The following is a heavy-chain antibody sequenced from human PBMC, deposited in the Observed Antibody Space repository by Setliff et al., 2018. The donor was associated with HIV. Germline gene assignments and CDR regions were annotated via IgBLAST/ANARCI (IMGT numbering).Heavy chain of an antibody. J-gene: IGHJ3*02. D-gene: IGHD4-4*01. Sequence: GGSLRLSCAASGFTFSTYAMNWVRQAPGKGLEWVSIISGNGGSTYYADSVKGRFTISRDNLKNTLYLQMNSLRAADTAVYYCAKGESDYTSGSNDAFDIWGQGTVVTVSS. CDR2: ISGNGGST. V-gene: IGHV3-23*01. CDR3: AKGESDYTSGSNDAFDI. CDR1: GFTFSTYA.